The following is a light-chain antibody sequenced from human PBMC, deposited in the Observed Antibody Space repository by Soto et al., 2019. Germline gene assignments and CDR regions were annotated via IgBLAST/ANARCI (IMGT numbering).Light chain of an antibody. Sequence: VLTQSPATLSLSPGERATLSCRASQSVSSNLAWYQQKPGQAPRLLIYGASSRATGIPDRFSGSGSGTDFTLTISRLEPEDFAVYYCQQYGSSPRTFGQGTKVDIK. V-gene: IGKV3-20*01. CDR1: QSVSSN. CDR3: QQYGSSPRT. J-gene: IGKJ1*01. CDR2: GAS.